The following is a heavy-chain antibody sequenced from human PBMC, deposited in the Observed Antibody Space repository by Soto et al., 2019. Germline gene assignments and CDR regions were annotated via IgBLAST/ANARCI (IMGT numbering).Heavy chain of an antibody. CDR1: GGSLTSYP. D-gene: IGHD3-16*01. CDR2: IIPIHGTT. J-gene: IGHJ4*02. CDR3: ARGWGLVS. Sequence: QMEQSGAEVRKPGSSVTVSCKPSGGSLTSYPMAWVRQAPGQGFEWMGGIIPIHGTTEYAQKFQGRVTITAAESTNRATRELTGLTSEDTAVYYCARGWGLVSWGQGTLVTVSS. V-gene: IGHV1-69*01.